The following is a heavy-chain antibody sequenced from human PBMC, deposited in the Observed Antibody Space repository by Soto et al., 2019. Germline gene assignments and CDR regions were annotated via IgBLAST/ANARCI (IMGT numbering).Heavy chain of an antibody. CDR2: IWYDGSNK. CDR3: ARDGLAVAPISLLYDAGRDV. D-gene: IGHD6-19*01. Sequence: QVQLVESGGGVVQPGRSLRLSCAASGFTFSSYGMHWVRQAPGKGLEWVAVIWYDGSNKYYADSVKGRFTISIVNSKNTLYLQMNILRADDTAVYYCARDGLAVAPISLLYDAGRDVWGQGTTVTVSS. CDR1: GFTFSSYG. V-gene: IGHV3-33*01. J-gene: IGHJ6*02.